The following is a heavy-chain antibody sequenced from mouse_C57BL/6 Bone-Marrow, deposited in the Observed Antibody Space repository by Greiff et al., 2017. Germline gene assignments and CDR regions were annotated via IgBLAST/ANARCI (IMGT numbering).Heavy chain of an antibody. D-gene: IGHD2-10*02. J-gene: IGHJ3*01. Sequence: VKLQESGAELVKPGASVKVSCKASGYTFTSYWMHWVKQRPGQGLEWIGRIHPSDSDTNYNQKFKGKATLTVDKSSSTAYMQLSSLTSEDSAVYYGAIERWYGNYPAWFAYWGQGTLVTVSA. CDR3: AIERWYGNYPAWFAY. CDR2: IHPSDSDT. CDR1: GYTFTSYW. V-gene: IGHV1-74*01.